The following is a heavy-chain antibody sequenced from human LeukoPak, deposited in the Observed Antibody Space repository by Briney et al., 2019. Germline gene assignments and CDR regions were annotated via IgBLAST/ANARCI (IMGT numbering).Heavy chain of an antibody. CDR1: GFTFSSYA. CDR2: ISYDGSNK. D-gene: IGHD2-2*01. CDR3: ASAFAYCSSTSCPWSAFDI. J-gene: IGHJ3*02. V-gene: IGHV3-30-3*01. Sequence: GSLRLSCAASGFTFSSYAMHWVRQAPGKGLEWVAVISYDGSNKYYADSVKGRFTISRDNSKNTLYLQMNSLRAEDTAVYYCASAFAYCSSTSCPWSAFDIWGQGTMVTVSS.